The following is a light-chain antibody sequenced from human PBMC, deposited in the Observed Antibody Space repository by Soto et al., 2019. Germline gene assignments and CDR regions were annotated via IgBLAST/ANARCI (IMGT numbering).Light chain of an antibody. CDR1: QSVSSN. CDR2: GAS. V-gene: IGKV3-15*01. J-gene: IGKJ1*01. CDR3: QQYNNWPRGT. Sequence: EIVMTQPPATLSVSPGERATLSCRASQSVSSNLAWYQQKPGQAPRLLIYGASTRATGIPARFSGSGSGTEFTLTISSLQSEDFAVYYCQQYNNWPRGTLGQGTKVDI.